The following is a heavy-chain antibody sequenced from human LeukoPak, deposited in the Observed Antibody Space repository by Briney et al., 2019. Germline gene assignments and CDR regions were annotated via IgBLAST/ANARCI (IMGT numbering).Heavy chain of an antibody. Sequence: GGSLRLSCAASGFTFSSYAMSWVRQAPGKGLEWVAVISYDGSNKYYADSVKGRFTISRDNSKNTLYLQMNSLRAEDTAVYYCARQWLFDLYFDYWGQGTLVTVSS. V-gene: IGHV3-30-3*01. D-gene: IGHD3-22*01. J-gene: IGHJ4*02. CDR1: GFTFSSYA. CDR2: ISYDGSNK. CDR3: ARQWLFDLYFDY.